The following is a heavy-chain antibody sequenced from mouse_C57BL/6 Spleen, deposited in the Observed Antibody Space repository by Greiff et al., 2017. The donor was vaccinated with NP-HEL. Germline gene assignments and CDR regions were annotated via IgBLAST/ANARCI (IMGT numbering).Heavy chain of an antibody. CDR1: GYSITSGYY. D-gene: IGHD1-1*01. CDR3: ARGDYYGPYYFDY. J-gene: IGHJ2*01. CDR2: ISYDGSN. V-gene: IGHV3-6*01. Sequence: EVQRVESGPGLVKPSQSLSLTCSVTGYSITSGYYWNWIRQFPGNKLEWMGYISYDGSNNYNPSLKNRISITRDTSKNQFFLKLNSVTTEDTATYYCARGDYYGPYYFDYWGQGTTLTVSS.